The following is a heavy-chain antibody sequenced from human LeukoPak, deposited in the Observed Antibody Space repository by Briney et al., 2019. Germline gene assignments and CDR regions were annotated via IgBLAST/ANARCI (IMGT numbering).Heavy chain of an antibody. V-gene: IGHV3-11*01. CDR3: ARGGYYDSSGYKQRAEYFQH. CDR2: ISSSGSTI. J-gene: IGHJ1*01. Sequence: GGSLRLSCAASGFTFSDYYMSWIRQAPGKGLEWVSYISSSGSTIYYADSVKGRFTISRDNAKNSLYLQMNSLRAEDTAVYYCARGGYYDSSGYKQRAEYFQHWGQGTLVTVSS. D-gene: IGHD3-22*01. CDR1: GFTFSDYY.